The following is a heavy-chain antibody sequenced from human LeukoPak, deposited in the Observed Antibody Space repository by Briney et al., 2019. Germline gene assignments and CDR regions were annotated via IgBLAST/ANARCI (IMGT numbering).Heavy chain of an antibody. CDR1: GYTFTNFG. V-gene: IGHV1-18*01. J-gene: IGHJ4*02. CDR2: ISTYTGNT. Sequence: ASVKVSCKASGYTFTNFGISWVRQAPGQGLEWMGWISTYTGNTQSTQKLQDTVTMTTDTSTSTVYMEVRSLRSDDTAVYYCARDREIVGATSFDYWGQGTLVTVSS. D-gene: IGHD1-26*01. CDR3: ARDREIVGATSFDY.